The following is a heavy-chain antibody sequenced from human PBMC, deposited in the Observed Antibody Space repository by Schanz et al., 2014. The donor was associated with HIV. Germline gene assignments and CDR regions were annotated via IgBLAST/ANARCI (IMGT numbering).Heavy chain of an antibody. J-gene: IGHJ4*02. V-gene: IGHV3-11*01. CDR3: ARDQGYCAGSTCYSWYYFDS. D-gene: IGHD2-21*02. Sequence: QVQLVESGGGLVEPGGSLRLSCEASGFIFNGYYLTWIRQAPGKGLEWVSSIDSDGESKISPDSVEGRFPVSRDPVKNSLFLQMNSLRVEDTAVYYCARDQGYCAGSTCYSWYYFDSWGQGTPVTVSS. CDR2: IDSDGESK. CDR1: GFIFNGYY.